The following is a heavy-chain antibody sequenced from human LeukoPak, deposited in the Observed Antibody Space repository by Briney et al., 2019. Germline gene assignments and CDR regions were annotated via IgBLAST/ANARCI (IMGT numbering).Heavy chain of an antibody. D-gene: IGHD3-9*01. Sequence: SQTLSLTCASSGDSVSSNSAAWNWIRQSPSRGLEWLGRTYYRFKWYHDYAVSVKSRIIINPDTSKNQFSLQLNSVTPEDTAVYYCARDYDILTGGDWFDPWGQGTLVTVSS. CDR1: GDSVSSNSAA. J-gene: IGHJ5*02. CDR2: TYYRFKWYH. CDR3: ARDYDILTGGDWFDP. V-gene: IGHV6-1*01.